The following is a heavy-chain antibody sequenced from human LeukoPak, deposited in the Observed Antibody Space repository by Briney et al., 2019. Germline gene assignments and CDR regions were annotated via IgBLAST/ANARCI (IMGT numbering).Heavy chain of an antibody. Sequence: SETLSLTCTVSGGSISSGGYSWSWIRQHPGKGLEWIGYIYYSGSTYYNPSLKSRVTISVDKSKNQFSLKLSSVTAADTAVYYCARELSYYYDSSGYSPGHWFDPWGQGTLVTVSS. CDR1: GGSISSGGYS. V-gene: IGHV4-31*03. CDR3: ARELSYYYDSSGYSPGHWFDP. D-gene: IGHD3-22*01. CDR2: IYYSGST. J-gene: IGHJ5*02.